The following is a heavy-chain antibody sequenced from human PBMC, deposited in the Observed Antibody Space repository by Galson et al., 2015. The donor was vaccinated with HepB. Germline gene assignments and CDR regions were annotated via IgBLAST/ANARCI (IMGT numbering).Heavy chain of an antibody. CDR2: IIPILGIA. V-gene: IGHV1-69*04. CDR1: GGTFSSYA. Sequence: SVKVSCKASGGTFSSYAISWVRQAPGQGLEWMGRIIPILGIANYAQKFQGRVTITADKSTSTAYMELSSLRSEDTAVYYCASPVAARRTYYYYMDVWGKGTTVTVSS. CDR3: ASPVAARRTYYYYMDV. D-gene: IGHD6-6*01. J-gene: IGHJ6*03.